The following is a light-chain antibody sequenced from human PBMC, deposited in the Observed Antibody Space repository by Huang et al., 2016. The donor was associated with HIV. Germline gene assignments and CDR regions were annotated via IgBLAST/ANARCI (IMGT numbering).Light chain of an antibody. V-gene: IGKV3-15*01. J-gene: IGKJ1*01. CDR2: SAS. CDR1: QCIGSN. Sequence: EIVMTQSPATLSVSPGERATLSCRASQCIGSNLAWYQQKSGQAPRLLIYSASTRATGIPARFSGSGYGTEFTLTIRSLQSEDFAVYYCQQYNNWPPWTFGQGTKVEIK. CDR3: QQYNNWPPWT.